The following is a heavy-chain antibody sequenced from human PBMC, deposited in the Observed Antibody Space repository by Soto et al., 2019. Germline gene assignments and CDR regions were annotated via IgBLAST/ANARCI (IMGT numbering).Heavy chain of an antibody. CDR1: GGSISRDSYY. J-gene: IGHJ5*01. V-gene: IGHV4-31*03. Sequence: QVQLQESGPGLVKPSQTLSLTCSVSGGSISRDSYYWTWIRQHPGKGLEWIGYIYYTGITHYSPSLRTRVTISVDTSKSQFSLNRNSVTAADTAVYYCATGTSSWFESWVQGTLVTVSS. D-gene: IGHD1-1*01. CDR2: IYYTGIT. CDR3: ATGTSSWFES.